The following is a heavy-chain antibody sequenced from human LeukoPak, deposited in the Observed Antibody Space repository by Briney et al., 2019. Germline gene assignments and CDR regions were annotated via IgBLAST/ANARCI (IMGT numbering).Heavy chain of an antibody. V-gene: IGHV4-34*01. J-gene: IGHJ4*02. CDR3: ARRANYYGSGSYLGY. D-gene: IGHD3-10*01. CDR2: INHSGST. Sequence: SETLSLICAVYGGSFSGYYWSWIRQPPGKGLEWIGEINHSGSTNYNPSLKSRVTISVDTSKNQFSLKLSSVTAADTAVYYCARRANYYGSGSYLGYWGQGTLVTVSS. CDR1: GGSFSGYY.